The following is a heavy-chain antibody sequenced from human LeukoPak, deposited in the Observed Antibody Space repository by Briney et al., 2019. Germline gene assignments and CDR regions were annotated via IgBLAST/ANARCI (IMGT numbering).Heavy chain of an antibody. D-gene: IGHD3-22*01. CDR3: ASGVNYYDTSGYDH. J-gene: IGHJ4*02. CDR1: GYTFTAYY. V-gene: IGHV1-2*06. CDR2: TNPNNGGT. Sequence: ASVKVSCKASGYTFTAYYMHWVRQAPGQGLEWMGRTNPNNGGTNYAQKFQGRVTMTRDTSISTAYMELSRLRSDDTAVYYCASGVNYYDTSGYDHWGQGTLVTVSS.